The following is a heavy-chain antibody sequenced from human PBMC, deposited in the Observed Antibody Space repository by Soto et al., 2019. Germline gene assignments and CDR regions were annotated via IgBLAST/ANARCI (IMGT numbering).Heavy chain of an antibody. CDR2: FDPEDGGT. J-gene: IGHJ4*02. CDR1: GYTLTDLS. CDR3: ARRRLGFLNAAYYFDP. D-gene: IGHD3-3*01. Sequence: ASVRVPCRVSGYTLTDLSMHWVRQAPGKGREWRGGFDPEDGGTIYAQKFQGRVTMTEDTSTDTAYMELSSLRSENTAVYYCARRRLGFLNAAYYFDPSRQATLVT. V-gene: IGHV1-24*01.